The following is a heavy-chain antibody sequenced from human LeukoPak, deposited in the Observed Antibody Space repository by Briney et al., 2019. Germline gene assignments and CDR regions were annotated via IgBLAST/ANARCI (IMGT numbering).Heavy chain of an antibody. Sequence: SVKVSCKASGGTFSSYAISWARQAPGQGLEWMGGIIPIFGTANYAQKFQGRVTITADESTSTAYMELSSLRSEDTAVYYCATQWLAHEEYYFDYWGQGTLVTVSS. CDR3: ATQWLAHEEYYFDY. CDR1: GGTFSSYA. D-gene: IGHD6-19*01. V-gene: IGHV1-69*13. CDR2: IIPIFGTA. J-gene: IGHJ4*02.